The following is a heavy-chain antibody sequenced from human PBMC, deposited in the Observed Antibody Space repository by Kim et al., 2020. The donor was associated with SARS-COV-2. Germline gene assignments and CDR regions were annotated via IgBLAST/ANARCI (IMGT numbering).Heavy chain of an antibody. D-gene: IGHD1-26*01. V-gene: IGHV3-30*04. CDR3: ARDGGKYYTGFDY. CDR1: GFTFSTYA. Sequence: GGSLRLSCAASGFTFSTYAMHWVRQAPGKGLEWVAVFSSNGINAYYADSMKGRFTISSDNSKNSLYLQMNSLRPDDTAVYYCARDGGKYYTGFDYWGQGTLVTVSS. J-gene: IGHJ4*02. CDR2: FSSNGINA.